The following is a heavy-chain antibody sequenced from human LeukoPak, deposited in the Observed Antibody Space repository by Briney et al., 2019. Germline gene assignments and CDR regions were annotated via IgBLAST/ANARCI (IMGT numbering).Heavy chain of an antibody. Sequence: GGSLRLSCAASGFALNNYAMHWVRQAPGKGLEWVAVIWYDGSNEYYSGSVKGRFAISRDISKNTLYLQMNSLRAEDTAVYFCARDPGLRLDLWGQGTLLTVSS. CDR3: ARDPGLRLDL. V-gene: IGHV3-33*01. D-gene: IGHD3-3*01. CDR1: GFALNNYA. CDR2: IWYDGSNE. J-gene: IGHJ4*02.